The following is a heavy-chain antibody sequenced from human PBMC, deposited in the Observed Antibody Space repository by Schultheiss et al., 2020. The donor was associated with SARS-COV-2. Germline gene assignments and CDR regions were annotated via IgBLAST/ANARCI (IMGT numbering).Heavy chain of an antibody. D-gene: IGHD3-16*01. CDR1: GFTFSSYE. V-gene: IGHV3-48*03. J-gene: IGHJ6*02. Sequence: GGSLRLSCVASGFTFSSYEMNWVRQAPGKGLEWLSYISSSGSTIYHADSVKGRFTISRDNAKNSLYLQMNSLRAEDTAVYYCARVGGDDPAAYGYYYGMDVWGQGTTVTVSS. CDR2: ISSSGSTI. CDR3: ARVGGDDPAAYGYYYGMDV.